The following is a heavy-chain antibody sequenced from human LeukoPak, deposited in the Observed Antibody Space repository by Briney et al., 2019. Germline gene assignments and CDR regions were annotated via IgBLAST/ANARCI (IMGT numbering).Heavy chain of an antibody. J-gene: IGHJ4*02. CDR1: RFYFSTYD. CDR2: IDSSATTT. CDR3: ASAHGGSGYDRPFDY. Sequence: PGGSLRLSCTASRFYFSTYDMHWVRQVPGKGLEWISYIDSSATTTYYAGSVQGRFTISRDNAKNSLYLQMRSLRVEDTALYYCASAHGGSGYDRPFDYWGRGTLVTVSS. D-gene: IGHD5-12*01. V-gene: IGHV3-48*03.